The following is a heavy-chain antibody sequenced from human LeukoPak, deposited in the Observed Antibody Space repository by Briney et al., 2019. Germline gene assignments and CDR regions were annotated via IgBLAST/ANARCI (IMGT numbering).Heavy chain of an antibody. CDR1: GFTFSDYY. D-gene: IGHD2-15*01. Sequence: PGGSLRLSCAASGFTFSDYYMSWIRQAPGKGLEWVSYISSSSSYTNYADSVKGRFTISRDNAKNSLYLQMNSLRAEDTAVYYCARDSVAVAGDRAFDIWGHGTMVTVSS. CDR3: ARDSVAVAGDRAFDI. CDR2: ISSSSSYT. V-gene: IGHV3-11*05. J-gene: IGHJ3*02.